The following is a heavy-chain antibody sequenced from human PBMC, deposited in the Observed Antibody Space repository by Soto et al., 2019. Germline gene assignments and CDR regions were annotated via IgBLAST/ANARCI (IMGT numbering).Heavy chain of an antibody. D-gene: IGHD1-26*01. CDR3: IKESNPGGLDY. V-gene: IGHV3-74*01. Sequence: GGSLRLSCAASGFTFSSYWLHWVRQDPGKGLVWVSRINSDGSSTSYADSVKGRFTISRENAKNSLYLQMNSLRVEDTALYYCIKESNPGGLDYWGQGTLVTVSS. CDR2: INSDGSST. CDR1: GFTFSSYW. J-gene: IGHJ4*02.